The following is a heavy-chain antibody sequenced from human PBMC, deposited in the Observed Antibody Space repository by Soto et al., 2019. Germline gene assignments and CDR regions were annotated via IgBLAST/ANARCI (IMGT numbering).Heavy chain of an antibody. J-gene: IGHJ5*02. CDR2: MNPNSGNT. Sequence: QVQLVQSGAEVKKPGASVKVSCKASGYTFTSYDINWVRQATGQGLEWMGWMNPNSGNTGYAQKFQGRVTMTTNTAIRTAYMELSSLRSEDTAVYYCASERSSSERFDPWGQGTLVTVSS. CDR1: GYTFTSYD. D-gene: IGHD3-16*02. V-gene: IGHV1-8*01. CDR3: ASERSSSERFDP.